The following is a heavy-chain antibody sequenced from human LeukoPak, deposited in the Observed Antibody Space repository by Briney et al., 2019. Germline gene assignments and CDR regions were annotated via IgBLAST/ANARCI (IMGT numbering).Heavy chain of an antibody. V-gene: IGHV4-59*08. CDR1: GGSISSYY. J-gene: IGHJ5*02. CDR2: IYYSGST. D-gene: IGHD4-23*01. Sequence: SETLSLTCTVSGGSISSYYWSWIRQPPGKGLEWIGYIYYSGSTNYNPSLKSRVTISVDTSKSQFSLKLSSVTAADTAVYYCARRGDSTVVTDWFDPWGQGTLVTVSS. CDR3: ARRGDSTVVTDWFDP.